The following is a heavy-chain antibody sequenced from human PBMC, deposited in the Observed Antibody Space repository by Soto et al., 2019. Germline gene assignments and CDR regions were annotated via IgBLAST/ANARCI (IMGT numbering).Heavy chain of an antibody. CDR3: ARGRSRKTNMDY. V-gene: IGHV3-21*02. D-gene: IGHD2-2*01. CDR1: GFTFRTYS. CDR2: ISSSRGYT. Sequence: EVQLVESGGGLVKPGGSLRLSCAASGFTFRTYSMNWVRQAPGKGLEWVSSISSSRGYTSYADSVKGRFTISRDNDKNSLFLQMASLRDEDTAVYYCARGRSRKTNMDYWGEGTLVTASS. J-gene: IGHJ4*02.